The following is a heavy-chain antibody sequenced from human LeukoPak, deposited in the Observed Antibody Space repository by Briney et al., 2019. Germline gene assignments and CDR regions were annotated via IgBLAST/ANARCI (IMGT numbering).Heavy chain of an antibody. CDR3: ARGGYCSGGSCYFGY. V-gene: IGHV4-34*01. D-gene: IGHD2-15*01. CDR2: INHSGST. J-gene: IGHJ4*02. Sequence: SETLSLTCAVYGGSFSGYYWSWIRQPPGKGLEWIGEINHSGSTNYNPSLKSRVTISVDTSKNQFSLKLSSVTAADTAVYYCARGGYCSGGSCYFGYWGQGTLATVSS. CDR1: GGSFSGYY.